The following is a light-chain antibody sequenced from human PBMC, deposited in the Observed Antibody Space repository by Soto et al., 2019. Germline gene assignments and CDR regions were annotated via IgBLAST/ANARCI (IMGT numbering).Light chain of an antibody. CDR2: KAS. Sequence: DIQVAQSPSTLSASVGDRVTITCRASQSISTWLAWYQHKPGTAPKLLIYKASTLDRGVSSRFSGSGSETEFSLTTSALHPENSETYYCQKNISYSPWRFGQGTRGET. V-gene: IGKV1-5*03. CDR1: QSISTW. CDR3: QKNISYSPWR. J-gene: IGKJ1*01.